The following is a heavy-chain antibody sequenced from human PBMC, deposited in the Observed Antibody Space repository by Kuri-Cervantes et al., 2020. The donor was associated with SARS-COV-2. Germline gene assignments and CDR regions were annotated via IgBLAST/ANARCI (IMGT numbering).Heavy chain of an antibody. V-gene: IGHV4-31*03. J-gene: IGHJ2*01. D-gene: IGHD3-22*01. CDR2: IYYSGNT. Sequence: LRLSCTVSAGYVSSGRYYWSWIRQRPGKGLEWIGYIYYSGNTYYNPSLKSRVSISVDTSKNQFSLQLSSVTAADTAVYYCARDPHYYDTNGQDYPWYFDLWGRGTLVTVSS. CDR3: ARDPHYYDTNGQDYPWYFDL. CDR1: AGYVSSGRYY.